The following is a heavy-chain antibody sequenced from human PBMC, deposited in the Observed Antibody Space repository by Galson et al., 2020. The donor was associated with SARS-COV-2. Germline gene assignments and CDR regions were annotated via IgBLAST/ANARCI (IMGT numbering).Heavy chain of an antibody. CDR3: ARVPEGYYDISGYPFDI. CDR2: TYYRSKWYN. D-gene: IGHD3-22*01. Sequence: SQTLSLTCAISGDSVSSNSAAWNWIRQSPSRGLEWLGRTYYRSKWYNDYAVSVKSRITINPDTSKNQFSLQLISVTPEDTAVYYCARVPEGYYDISGYPFDIWGQGTMVTVSS. V-gene: IGHV6-1*01. CDR1: GDSVSSNSAA. J-gene: IGHJ3*02.